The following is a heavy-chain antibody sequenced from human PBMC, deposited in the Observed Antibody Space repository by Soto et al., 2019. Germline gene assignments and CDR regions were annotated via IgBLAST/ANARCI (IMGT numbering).Heavy chain of an antibody. V-gene: IGHV4-59*01. J-gene: IGHJ4*02. Sequence: QVQLQESGPGLVKPSETLSLTCTVSGGSISSYYWSWIRQPPGKGLEWIGYIYYSGSTNYNPSLKSRVTISVDTSKNQFSLKLSSVTAADTAVYYCGRDNGSSWVYFDYWGQGTLVTVSS. CDR1: GGSISSYY. D-gene: IGHD6-13*01. CDR3: GRDNGSSWVYFDY. CDR2: IYYSGST.